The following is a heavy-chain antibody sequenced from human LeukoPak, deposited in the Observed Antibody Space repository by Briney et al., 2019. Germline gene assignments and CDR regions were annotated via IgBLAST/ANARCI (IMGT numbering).Heavy chain of an antibody. V-gene: IGHV4-59*01. CDR1: GGSISSYY. D-gene: IGHD3-9*01. J-gene: IGHJ3*02. Sequence: SETLSLTCTVSGGSISSYYWSWIRQPPGKGLEWIGYIYYSGSTNYNPSLKSRVTISVDTSKNQFSLKLSSVTAADTAVYYCARSGDYDILTGYYHDAFDIWGQGTMVTVSS. CDR2: IYYSGST. CDR3: ARSGDYDILTGYYHDAFDI.